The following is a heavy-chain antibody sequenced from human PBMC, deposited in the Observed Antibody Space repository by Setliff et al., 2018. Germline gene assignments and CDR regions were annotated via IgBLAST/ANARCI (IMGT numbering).Heavy chain of an antibody. CDR1: GYTFTSYG. J-gene: IGHJ4*02. CDR3: ARGGGVNDDNSGFYRSFDY. CDR2: ISAYNGNT. V-gene: IGHV1-18*01. Sequence: ASVKVSCKASGYTFTSYGISWVRQAPGQGLEWMGWISAYNGNTNYAQKLQGRVTMTTDTSTSTAYMELRSLRSDDTAVYYCARGGGVNDDNSGFYRSFDYWGQGTLVTVSS. D-gene: IGHD3-22*01.